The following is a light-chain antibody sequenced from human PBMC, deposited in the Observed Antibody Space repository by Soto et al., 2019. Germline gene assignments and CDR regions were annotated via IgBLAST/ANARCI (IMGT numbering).Light chain of an antibody. V-gene: IGLV1-40*01. CDR1: SSNIGAGYV. CDR2: GNS. Sequence: QPVLTQPPSVSGAPGQRVTISCTGSSSNIGAGYVVHWYQHLPGTAPRLLIYGNSNRPSGVPDRFSGSKSGTSASLAITGLQTEDEADYYCQSFDSGLRGEVFGGGTKLTVL. J-gene: IGLJ3*02. CDR3: QSFDSGLRGEV.